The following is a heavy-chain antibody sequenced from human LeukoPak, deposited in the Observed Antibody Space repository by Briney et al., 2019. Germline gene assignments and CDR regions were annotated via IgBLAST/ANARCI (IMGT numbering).Heavy chain of an antibody. V-gene: IGHV3-30*02. CDR1: GFTFSTYG. CDR3: AKVVTGYCSTTSCPFDT. D-gene: IGHD2-2*01. J-gene: IGHJ4*02. CDR2: IRYDGSNK. Sequence: PGGSLRLSCAASGFTFSTYGMDWVRQAPGKGLEWVAYIRYDGSNKNYADSVKGRFTISRDNSKNTLHLQMSSLTAEYTAVCYSAKVVTGYCSTTSCPFDTWGQGTLVTVSS.